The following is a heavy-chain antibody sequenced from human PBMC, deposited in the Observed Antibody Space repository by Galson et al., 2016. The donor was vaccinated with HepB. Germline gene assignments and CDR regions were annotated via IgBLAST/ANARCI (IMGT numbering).Heavy chain of an antibody. CDR2: ISYDGSYE. Sequence: SLRLSCAASGFTFSSYAMHWVRQAPGKGLEWVAVISYDGSYESYAGAVKRRFTISRDNFKNTLYLHLISLRAEETAVYYCARAVHGSGSYWDKWGQGTLVAVSS. CDR1: GFTFSSYA. D-gene: IGHD3-10*01. CDR3: ARAVHGSGSYWDK. V-gene: IGHV3-30*04. J-gene: IGHJ4*02.